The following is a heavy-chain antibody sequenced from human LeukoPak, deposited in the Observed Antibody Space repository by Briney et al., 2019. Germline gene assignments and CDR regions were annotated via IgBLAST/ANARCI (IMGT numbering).Heavy chain of an antibody. Sequence: PSQTLSLTCTVSGGSISSGDYYWSWIRQPPGKGPEWIGYIYYSGSTYYNPSLKSRVTISVDTSKNQFSLKLSSVTAADTAVYYCARVGSGSYNFDYWGQGTLVTVSS. CDR3: ARVGSGSYNFDY. D-gene: IGHD1-26*01. CDR2: IYYSGST. CDR1: GGSISSGDYY. V-gene: IGHV4-30-4*08. J-gene: IGHJ4*02.